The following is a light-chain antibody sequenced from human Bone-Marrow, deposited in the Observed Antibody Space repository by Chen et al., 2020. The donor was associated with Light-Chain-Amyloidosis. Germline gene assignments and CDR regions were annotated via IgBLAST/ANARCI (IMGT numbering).Light chain of an antibody. J-gene: IGLJ3*02. CDR3: QSADSSGTYEVM. Sequence: SYELTQPPSVSVSPGQTARITCSGDDLPTKYAYWYQQKPGQAPVLVIHRDTERPSGISERFPGSSSGTTATLTISGVQAEDEAAYHCQSADSSGTYEVMFGGGTKLTVL. CDR2: RDT. CDR1: DLPTKY. V-gene: IGLV3-25*03.